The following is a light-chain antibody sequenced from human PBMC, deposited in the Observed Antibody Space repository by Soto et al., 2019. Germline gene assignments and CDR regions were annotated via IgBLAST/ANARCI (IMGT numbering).Light chain of an antibody. J-gene: IGLJ2*01. V-gene: IGLV2-8*01. CDR1: SSDIGGYNY. CDR3: NSYAGSNNVV. CDR2: EVS. Sequence: QSALTQPPSASGSPGQSVTISCTGTSSDIGGYNYVSWYQQHPGKAPKLMIFEVSKRPSGVPERFSGSKSGNTASLTVSGLQAEDEADYYCNSYAGSNNVVFGGGTKLTVL.